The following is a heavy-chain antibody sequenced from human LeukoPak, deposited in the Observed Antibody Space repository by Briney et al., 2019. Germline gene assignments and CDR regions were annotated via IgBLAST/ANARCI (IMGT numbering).Heavy chain of an antibody. J-gene: IGHJ4*02. Sequence: PGGSLRLSCAASGFTFSSYSMNWVRQTPGKGLEWVSSISSSSSYIYYADSLKGRFTISRDNAKNSLYLQMNSLRAEDTAVYYCARVRSSGYYRMDYWGQGTLVTVSS. CDR2: ISSSSSYI. D-gene: IGHD3-22*01. CDR1: GFTFSSYS. V-gene: IGHV3-21*01. CDR3: ARVRSSGYYRMDY.